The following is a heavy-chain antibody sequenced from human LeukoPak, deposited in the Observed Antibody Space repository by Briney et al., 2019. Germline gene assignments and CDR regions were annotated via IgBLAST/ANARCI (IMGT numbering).Heavy chain of an antibody. CDR1: GFTFSSYW. CDR3: ARALLRYFDWFPAY. CDR2: IKQDGSEK. J-gene: IGHJ4*02. Sequence: GGSLRLSCAASGFTFSSYWMSWVRQAPGKGLEWVANIKQDGSEKYYVDSVKGRFTTSRDNAKNSLYLQMNSLRAEDTAVYYCARALLRYFDWFPAYWGQGTLVTVSS. V-gene: IGHV3-7*01. D-gene: IGHD3-9*01.